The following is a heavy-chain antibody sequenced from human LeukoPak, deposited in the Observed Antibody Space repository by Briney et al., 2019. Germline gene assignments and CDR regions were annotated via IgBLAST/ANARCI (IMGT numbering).Heavy chain of an antibody. CDR2: ISGVGDST. D-gene: IGHD4-23*01. Sequence: GSLRLSCAASGFTFSNYAMNWVRQAPGKGLEWVSTISGVGDSTYYAESVKGRFTMSRDNSKNTVYLQMNSLRVEDTAIYYCAKRADGGSDISCYYYYMDVWGKGTTVTVSS. CDR1: GFTFSNYA. CDR3: AKRADGGSDISCYYYYMDV. J-gene: IGHJ6*03. V-gene: IGHV3-23*01.